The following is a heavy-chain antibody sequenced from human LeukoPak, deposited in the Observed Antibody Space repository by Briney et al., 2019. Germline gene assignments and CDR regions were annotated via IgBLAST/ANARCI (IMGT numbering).Heavy chain of an antibody. CDR3: ASSLYYYDSSGYQPADY. Sequence: PGGSLRLSCEASGFSFSTFTMNWVRQAPGKGLEWVSSISSGSSYIYYADSVKGRFTISRDNAKNSLFLQMNSLRAEDTAVYYCASSLYYYDSSGYQPADYWGQGTLVTVSS. CDR2: ISSGSSYI. V-gene: IGHV3-21*01. D-gene: IGHD3-22*01. J-gene: IGHJ4*02. CDR1: GFSFSTFT.